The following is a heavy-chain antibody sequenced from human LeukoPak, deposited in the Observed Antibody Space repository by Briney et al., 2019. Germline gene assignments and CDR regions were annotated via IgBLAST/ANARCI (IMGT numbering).Heavy chain of an antibody. J-gene: IGHJ3*01. D-gene: IGHD4-23*01. V-gene: IGHV4-4*07. CDR3: ARERRLLRGDAFDV. Sequence: SETLSLTCAVYGGSFSGYYWTWLRQPAGKGLEWIGRIYASGNTNYNPSLESRVAMSIDTSKNQFSLRLSSVTAADTAIYYCARERRLLRGDAFDVWGLGTRVAVSS. CDR2: IYASGNT. CDR1: GGSFSGYY.